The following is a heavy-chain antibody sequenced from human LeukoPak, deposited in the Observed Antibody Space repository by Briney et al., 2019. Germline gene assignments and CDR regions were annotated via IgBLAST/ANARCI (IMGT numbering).Heavy chain of an antibody. Sequence: TSSETLSLTCSVSGGSISNYYWSWIRQPPGKGLEWIGSMYYSGSTNYNPSLKSRATISEDTSKKQFSLKLSSLTAADTAVYYCARAGYDTSGFWYFDLWGRGTLVTVSS. CDR1: GGSISNYY. D-gene: IGHD3-22*01. CDR3: ARAGYDTSGFWYFDL. CDR2: MYYSGST. J-gene: IGHJ2*01. V-gene: IGHV4-59*01.